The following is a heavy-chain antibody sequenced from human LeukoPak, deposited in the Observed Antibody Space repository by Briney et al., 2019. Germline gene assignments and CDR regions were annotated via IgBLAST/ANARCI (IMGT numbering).Heavy chain of an antibody. CDR2: ISYDGSNK. V-gene: IGHV3-30*18. CDR3: AKEGSYGYYFDY. CDR1: GFTFSSYG. D-gene: IGHD5-18*01. Sequence: GGSLRLSCAASGFTFSSYGMHWVRQAPGKGLEWVAVISYDGSNKYYADSVKGRFTISRDSSKNTLYLQMNSLRAEDTAVYYCAKEGSYGYYFDYWGQGTLVTVSS. J-gene: IGHJ4*02.